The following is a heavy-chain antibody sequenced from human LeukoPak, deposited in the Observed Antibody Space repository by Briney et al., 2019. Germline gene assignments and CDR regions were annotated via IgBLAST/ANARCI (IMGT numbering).Heavy chain of an antibody. D-gene: IGHD3-22*01. CDR1: GFTFSSYA. J-gene: IGHJ4*02. CDR2: ISGSGGRT. CDR3: AKVSVAGYDSGAHFDH. Sequence: GGSLRLSCAASGFTFSSYAMKWVRQAPGKGLEWVSGISGSGGRTRYADWGKGRLTISRDKSKNTLYLQMNNLRAEDTALYYCAKVSVAGYDSGAHFDHWGPGTPVTVSS. V-gene: IGHV3-23*01.